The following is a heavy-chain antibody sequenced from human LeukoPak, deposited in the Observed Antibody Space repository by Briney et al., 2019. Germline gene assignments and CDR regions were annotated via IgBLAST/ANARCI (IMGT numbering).Heavy chain of an antibody. CDR3: ARRLAVAGRGYYGMDV. D-gene: IGHD6-19*01. J-gene: IGHJ6*02. Sequence: GESLKISCKGSGYRFASYWIGWVRQMPGKGLEWMGNIYPGDSDTGYSPPFQGQVTISADKSINTAYLQWSSLKASDSAMYYCARRLAVAGRGYYGMDVWGQGTTVTVSS. CDR2: IYPGDSDT. CDR1: GYRFASYW. V-gene: IGHV5-51*01.